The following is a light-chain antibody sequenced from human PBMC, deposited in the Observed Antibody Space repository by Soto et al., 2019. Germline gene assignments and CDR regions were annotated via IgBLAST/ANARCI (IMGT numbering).Light chain of an antibody. CDR3: QQRSNWPLT. V-gene: IGKV3-11*01. Sequence: EVVLTQSPATLSLSPGERATLSCRASQNVRSYLAWYQQKPGQAPRLLIYDAFKRATGVPARFSGSGSGTDFTPTISGLEPEDFAVYYCQQRSNWPLTFGGGTDVEI. J-gene: IGKJ4*01. CDR1: QNVRSY. CDR2: DAF.